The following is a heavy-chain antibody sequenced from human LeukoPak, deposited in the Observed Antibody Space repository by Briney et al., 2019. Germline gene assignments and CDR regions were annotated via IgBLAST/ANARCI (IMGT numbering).Heavy chain of an antibody. V-gene: IGHV3-23*01. CDR1: GSTFSNYA. Sequence: GGSLRLSCAASGSTFSNYAMSWVRQAPGKGLEWVSTVSDSGGSTYYADSVKGRFTIPRDNSKNTLYLQMNSLRSEDTATYYCCDGMDVWGQGTTVAVSS. J-gene: IGHJ6*02. CDR3: CDGMDV. CDR2: VSDSGGST.